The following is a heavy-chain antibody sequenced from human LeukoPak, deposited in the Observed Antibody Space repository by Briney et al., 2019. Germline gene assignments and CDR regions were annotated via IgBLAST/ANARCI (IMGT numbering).Heavy chain of an antibody. CDR1: GGSISSYY. D-gene: IGHD6-19*01. J-gene: IGHJ4*02. CDR3: ARVSGWQFDY. CDR2: ICTSGST. V-gene: IGHV4-4*07. Sequence: PSETLSLTCTVSGGSISSYYWSWIRQPAGMGLEWIGRICTSGSTNYNPSLKSRVTMSVDTSKNQFSLKLSSVTAADTAVYYCARVSGWQFDYWGQGTLVTVSS.